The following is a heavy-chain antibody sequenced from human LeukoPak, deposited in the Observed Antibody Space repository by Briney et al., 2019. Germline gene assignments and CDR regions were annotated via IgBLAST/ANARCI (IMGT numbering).Heavy chain of an antibody. CDR1: GFTVSSNY. Sequence: PGGSLRLSCAASGFTVSSNYMSWVRQAPGKGLEWVSVIYSGGSTFYAGSVKGRFTISRDNSKNTLYLQMNSLRAEDTAVYYCARNNWFDPWGQGTLVTVSS. J-gene: IGHJ5*02. CDR2: IYSGGST. V-gene: IGHV3-53*01. CDR3: ARNNWFDP.